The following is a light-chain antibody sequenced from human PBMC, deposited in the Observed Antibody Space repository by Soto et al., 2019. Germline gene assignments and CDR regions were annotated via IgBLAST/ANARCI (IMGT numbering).Light chain of an antibody. CDR3: GSYPGSIYV. Sequence: QSALTQPASVSGSPGQSITISCTGTSSDVGSHNLVSWYQQYPGKAPKLIIFEASKRPSGVSNRFSGSKSGSTASLTISGLQAEDEADYYCGSYPGSIYVFGNGTKLTVL. V-gene: IGLV2-14*02. J-gene: IGLJ1*01. CDR1: SSDVGSHNL. CDR2: EAS.